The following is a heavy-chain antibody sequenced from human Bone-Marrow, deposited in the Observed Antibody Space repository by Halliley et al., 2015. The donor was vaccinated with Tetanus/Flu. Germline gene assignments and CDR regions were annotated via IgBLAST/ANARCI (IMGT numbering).Heavy chain of an antibody. CDR3: TTGVLTAPVFGVADGGL. CDR1: GFTFSSAW. D-gene: IGHD3-3*01. V-gene: IGHV3-15*01. J-gene: IGHJ3*01. CDR2: IKSKSDGGTT. Sequence: SLRLSCAASGFTFSSAWMSWLRQAPGKAPEWVGRIKSKSDGGTTYYATPVKGRFTISRDDSRNTLYLQMNSLKTDDTAVYYCTTGVLTAPVFGVADGGLWGQGTVVTVSS.